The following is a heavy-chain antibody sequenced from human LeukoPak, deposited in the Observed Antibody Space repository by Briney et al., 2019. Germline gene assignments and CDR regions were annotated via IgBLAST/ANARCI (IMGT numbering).Heavy chain of an antibody. CDR3: ARQLTHFWSGYRYFDY. CDR2: INHSGST. V-gene: IGHV4-34*01. Sequence: SETLSLTCAVYGGSFSGYYWSWIRQPPGKGLEWIGEINHSGSTYYNPSLKSRVTISVDTSKNQFSLKLSSVTAADTAVYYCARQLTHFWSGYRYFDYWGQGTLVTVSS. D-gene: IGHD3-3*02. J-gene: IGHJ4*02. CDR1: GGSFSGYY.